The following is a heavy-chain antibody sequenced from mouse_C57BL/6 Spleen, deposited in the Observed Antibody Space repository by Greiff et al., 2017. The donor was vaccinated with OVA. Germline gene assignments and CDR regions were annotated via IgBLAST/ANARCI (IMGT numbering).Heavy chain of an antibody. CDR3: SRSGKRYYFDD. Sequence: QVTLKESGPGILQSSQTLSLTCSFSGFSLSTSGMGVSWIRQPSGKGLEWLAHIYCGDDKRYTPSLKSRPTISKATSKHQVFLKITSVDTADTATYYCSRSGKRYYFDDWGTGTTVTVSS. D-gene: IGHD2-14*01. J-gene: IGHJ1*03. CDR2: IYCGDDK. CDR1: GFSLSTSGMG. V-gene: IGHV8-12*01.